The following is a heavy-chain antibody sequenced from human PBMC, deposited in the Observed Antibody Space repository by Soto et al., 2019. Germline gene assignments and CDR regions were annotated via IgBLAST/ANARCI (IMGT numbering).Heavy chain of an antibody. J-gene: IGHJ6*02. V-gene: IGHV3-11*01. CDR1: GFTFSDYY. CDR2: ISSSGSTI. Sequence: PVGSVRLSCAASGFTFSDYYMSWIRQAPGKGLEWVSYISSSGSTIYYADSVKGRFTISRDNAKNSLYLQMNSLRAEDTAVYYCARDEGILLYYYYGMDVWGQGTTVTVSS. CDR3: ARDEGILLYYYYGMDV.